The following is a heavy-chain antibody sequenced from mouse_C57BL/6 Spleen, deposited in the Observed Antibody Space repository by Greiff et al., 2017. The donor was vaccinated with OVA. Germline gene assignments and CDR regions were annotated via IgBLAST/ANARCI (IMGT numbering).Heavy chain of an antibody. Sequence: EVPGVASGGGLVQPGGSLSLSCAASGFTFTDYYMSWVRQPPGKALELLGFIRNKANGYTTAYSAPVTGRFTISRDNSQSILYLQMNALRAEDSATYYCARYISARGFDYWGKGTTLTVSS. CDR1: GFTFTDYY. CDR2: IRNKANGYTT. J-gene: IGHJ2*01. CDR3: ARYISARGFDY. V-gene: IGHV7-3*01.